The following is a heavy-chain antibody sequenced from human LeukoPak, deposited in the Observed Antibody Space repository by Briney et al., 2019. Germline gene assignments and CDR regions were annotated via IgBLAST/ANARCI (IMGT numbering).Heavy chain of an antibody. V-gene: IGHV4-38-2*01. J-gene: IGHJ4*02. Sequence: SETLSLTCAVSGYSISSGYYWGWIRQPPGKGLEWIGSIYHSGSTYYNPSLKSRVTISVDTSKNQFSLKLSSVTAADTAVCYCAKAYCSSNSCSKLGYFDCWGQGTLVTVSS. CDR1: GYSISSGYY. D-gene: IGHD2-2*01. CDR2: IYHSGST. CDR3: AKAYCSSNSCSKLGYFDC.